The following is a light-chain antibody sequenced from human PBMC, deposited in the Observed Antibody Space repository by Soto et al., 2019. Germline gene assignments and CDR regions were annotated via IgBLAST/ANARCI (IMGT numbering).Light chain of an antibody. CDR2: AAS. J-gene: IGKJ5*01. CDR1: QGVDSKH. V-gene: IGKV3-20*01. CDR3: QQDGNSPGIS. Sequence: EIALTQSPGTLSLSPGEGATLSCRASQGVDSKHLAWYQQKPGQAPRLLIYAASSRATGIPDRFSGSGSGTDFTLSISRLETEDFAVYYCQQDGNSPGISFGQGTRLEIK.